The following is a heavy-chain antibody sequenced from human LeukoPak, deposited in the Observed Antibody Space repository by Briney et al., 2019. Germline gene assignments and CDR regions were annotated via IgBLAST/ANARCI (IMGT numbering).Heavy chain of an antibody. V-gene: IGHV1-3*01. Sequence: ASVKVSCKASGYTFTSYAMHWVRQAPGQRLEWMGWINAGNGNTKYSQKFQGRVTITRDTSASTAYMELSRLRSDDTAVYYCARVGCSSTSCYTTLFDYWGQGTLVTVSS. CDR2: INAGNGNT. J-gene: IGHJ4*02. CDR3: ARVGCSSTSCYTTLFDY. CDR1: GYTFTSYA. D-gene: IGHD2-2*02.